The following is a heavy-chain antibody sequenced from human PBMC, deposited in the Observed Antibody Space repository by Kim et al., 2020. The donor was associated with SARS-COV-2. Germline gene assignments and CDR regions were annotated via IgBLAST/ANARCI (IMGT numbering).Heavy chain of an antibody. CDR2: IKEDGSDK. V-gene: IGHV3-7*01. CDR3: ARDTADY. CDR1: GFSFSLYW. Sequence: GGSLRLSCVASGFSFSLYWMAWVRQAPGKGPEWVANIKEDGSDKYYVDSVKGRFTISRDNTKNSLYLQMNSLRVEDTAVYYCARDTADYWGQGTLATVSS. J-gene: IGHJ4*02.